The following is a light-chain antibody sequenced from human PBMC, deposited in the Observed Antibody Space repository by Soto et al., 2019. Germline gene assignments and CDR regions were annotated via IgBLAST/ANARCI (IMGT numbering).Light chain of an antibody. V-gene: IGKV1-5*02. Sequence: DIRVTQSPSTLSASVGDRVTIICRASQTITTRMAWYQQKPGKAPKLLVYDASTLQRGVATRFSGSGSGTEFTLINSSLQPDDFVTYYCQLYNSYSFGQGTKV. CDR2: DAS. CDR1: QTITTR. J-gene: IGKJ1*01. CDR3: QLYNSYS.